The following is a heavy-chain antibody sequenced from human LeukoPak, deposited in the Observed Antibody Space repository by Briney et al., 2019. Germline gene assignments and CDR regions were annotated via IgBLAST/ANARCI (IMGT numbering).Heavy chain of an antibody. J-gene: IGHJ6*03. CDR3: ASCSSGFYYYYMDV. Sequence: SVKVSCKASGGTFSSYTISWVRQAPGQGLEWMGRIITILGIANYAQKFQGRVTITTDESTSTAYMELSSLRSEDTAVYYCASCSSGFYYYYMDVWGKGTTVTVSS. CDR2: IITILGIA. V-gene: IGHV1-69*02. D-gene: IGHD6-6*01. CDR1: GGTFSSYT.